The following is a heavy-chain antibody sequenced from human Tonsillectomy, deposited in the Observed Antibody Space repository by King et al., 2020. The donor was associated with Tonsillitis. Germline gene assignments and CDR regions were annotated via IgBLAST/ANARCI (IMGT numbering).Heavy chain of an antibody. J-gene: IGHJ3*02. CDR1: GGSFSGYY. CDR3: AGGDNLYSYDSSGSNAFDI. V-gene: IGHV4-34*01. Sequence: VQLQQWGAGLLKPSETLSLTCAVYGGSFSGYYWTWIRQPPGKGLEWIGEINHSGSTNYNPSLKSRVTISVDTSKNQFSLKLSSVTAADTAVYYCAGGDNLYSYDSSGSNAFDIWGQGTMVTVSS. CDR2: INHSGST. D-gene: IGHD3-22*01.